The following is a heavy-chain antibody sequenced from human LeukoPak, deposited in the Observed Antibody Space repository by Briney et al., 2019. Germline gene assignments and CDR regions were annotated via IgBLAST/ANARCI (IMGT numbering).Heavy chain of an antibody. V-gene: IGHV1-18*01. D-gene: IGHD6-19*01. CDR2: ISAYNGNT. J-gene: IGHJ4*02. Sequence: ASVKVSCKASGYTFTSYGISWVRQAPGQGLEWMGWISAYNGNTNYAQKLQGRVTMTTDTSTSTAYMELRSLRSDDTAVYYCARTTSIAVAANFDYWSQGTLVTVSS. CDR1: GYTFTSYG. CDR3: ARTTSIAVAANFDY.